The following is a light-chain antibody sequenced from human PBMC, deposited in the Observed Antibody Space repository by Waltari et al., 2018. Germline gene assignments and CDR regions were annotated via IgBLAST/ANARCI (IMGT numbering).Light chain of an antibody. CDR2: GAS. CDR3: QQYGSPPYT. Sequence: EIVLTQAPGTLSLSPGERATLSCRASQSGRSDYLAWYQQKPGQSPRLLIYGASSRATGVADRYSGSGSGTDFTLTINRLEREDFAVFYCQQYGSPPYTFGQGTKLEIK. V-gene: IGKV3-20*01. CDR1: QSGRSDY. J-gene: IGKJ2*01.